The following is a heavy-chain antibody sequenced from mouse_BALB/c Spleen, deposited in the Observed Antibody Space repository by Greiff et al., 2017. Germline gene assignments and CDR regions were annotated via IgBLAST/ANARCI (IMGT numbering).Heavy chain of an antibody. CDR1: GFTFSSFG. CDR2: ISSGSSTI. D-gene: IGHD1-1*01. J-gene: IGHJ3*01. V-gene: IGHV5-17*02. Sequence: EVKVVESGGGLVQPGGSRKLSCAASGFTFSSFGLHWVRQAPEKGLEWVAYISSGSSTIYYADTVKGRFTISRDNPKNTLFLQMTSLRSEDTAMYYCARSGGSSPAWFAYWGQGTLVTVSA. CDR3: ARSGGSSPAWFAY.